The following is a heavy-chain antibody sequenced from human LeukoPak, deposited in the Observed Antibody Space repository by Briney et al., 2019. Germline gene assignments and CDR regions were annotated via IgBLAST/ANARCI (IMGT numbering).Heavy chain of an antibody. J-gene: IGHJ6*03. D-gene: IGHD2-15*01. Sequence: ASVMVSCKASGYTFTSYGISWVRQAPGQGLEWMGWISAYNGNTNYAQKLQGRVTMTTDTSTSTAYMELRSLRSDDAAVYYCAREVGDRVGYYYMDVWGKGTTVTVSS. CDR3: AREVGDRVGYYYMDV. CDR1: GYTFTSYG. V-gene: IGHV1-18*01. CDR2: ISAYNGNT.